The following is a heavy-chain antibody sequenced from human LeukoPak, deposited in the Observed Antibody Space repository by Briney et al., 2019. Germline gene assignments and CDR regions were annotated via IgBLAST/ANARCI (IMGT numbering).Heavy chain of an antibody. CDR2: ISSSSSYI. CDR1: GFTFSSYS. J-gene: IGHJ4*02. D-gene: IGHD2-15*01. Sequence: GGSLRLSCAASGFTFSSYSMNWVRQVPGKGLEWVSSISSSSSYIYYADSVKGRFTISRDNAKNSLYLQMNSLRAEDTAVYYCARARGYCSGGSCRPDYWGQGTLVTVSS. CDR3: ARARGYCSGGSCRPDY. V-gene: IGHV3-21*01.